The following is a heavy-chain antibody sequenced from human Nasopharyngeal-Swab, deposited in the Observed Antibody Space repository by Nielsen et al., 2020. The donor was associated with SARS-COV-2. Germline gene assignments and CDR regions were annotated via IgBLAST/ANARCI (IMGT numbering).Heavy chain of an antibody. CDR1: GYTFTDYY. Sequence: SVNVSCKASGYTFTDYYMHWVRQAPGQGLEWMGRINPNSGDTNYAQKFQGRVTMTRDKSISTAYMELSRLRSDDTAVYYCARVYSRSFEYWGQGTQVTVSS. D-gene: IGHD6-6*01. J-gene: IGHJ4*02. CDR3: ARVYSRSFEY. CDR2: INPNSGDT. V-gene: IGHV1-2*06.